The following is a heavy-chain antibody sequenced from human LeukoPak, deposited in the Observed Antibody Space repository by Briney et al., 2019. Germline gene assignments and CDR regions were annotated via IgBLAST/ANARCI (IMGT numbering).Heavy chain of an antibody. CDR1: GGSIGSYY. CDR3: ARGRSGGDWFDP. Sequence: SETLSLTCTVSGGSIGSYYWSWIRQPPVKGLEWIGYIHDTGSTKYNPSLKSRVTISVDTSRNNLSLKLTSVTAADTAVYYCARGRSGGDWFDPWGQGTLVTVSS. D-gene: IGHD3-10*01. V-gene: IGHV4-59*01. J-gene: IGHJ5*02. CDR2: IHDTGST.